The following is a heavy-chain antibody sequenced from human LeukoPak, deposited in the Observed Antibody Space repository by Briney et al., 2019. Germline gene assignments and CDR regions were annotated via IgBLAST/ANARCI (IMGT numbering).Heavy chain of an antibody. CDR2: ISGSGGST. Sequence: GGSLRLSCAASGFTSSSYAMSWVRQAPGKGLEWVSAISGSGGSTYYADSVKGRFTISRDNSKNTLYLQMNSLRAEDTAVYYCAKGPHIVVVPGPNWFDPWGQGTLVTVSS. V-gene: IGHV3-23*01. J-gene: IGHJ5*02. CDR3: AKGPHIVVVPGPNWFDP. CDR1: GFTSSSYA. D-gene: IGHD2-21*01.